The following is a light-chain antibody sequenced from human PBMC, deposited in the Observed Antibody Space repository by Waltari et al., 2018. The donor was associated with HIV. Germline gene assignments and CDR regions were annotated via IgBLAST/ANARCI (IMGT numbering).Light chain of an antibody. CDR2: GAS. J-gene: IGKJ1*01. CDR3: QQYGTSRWT. CDR1: QSVSSSY. Sequence: EIVLTQAPGTLSLSPGESATLSCRASQSVSSSYLAWYQQKRGQAPRLLIYGASSRATGIPDRFTGSGSGTDFTLTFSRLEPEDFAVYYCQQYGTSRWTFGQGTKVEIK. V-gene: IGKV3-20*01.